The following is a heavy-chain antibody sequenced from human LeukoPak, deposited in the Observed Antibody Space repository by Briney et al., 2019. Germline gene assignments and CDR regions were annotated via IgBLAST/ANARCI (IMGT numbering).Heavy chain of an antibody. CDR1: GFTFSSYA. Sequence: GGSLGLSCAASGFTFSSYAMSWVRQAPGKGLEWVSAISGSGGSTYYADSVKGRFTISRDNSKNTLYLQMNSLRAEDTAVYYCAKDLAYYYDSSGFDYWGQGTLVTVSS. CDR3: AKDLAYYYDSSGFDY. D-gene: IGHD3-22*01. J-gene: IGHJ4*02. CDR2: ISGSGGST. V-gene: IGHV3-23*01.